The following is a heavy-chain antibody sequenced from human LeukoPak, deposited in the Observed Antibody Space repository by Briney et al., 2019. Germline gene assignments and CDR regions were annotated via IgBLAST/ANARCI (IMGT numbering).Heavy chain of an antibody. Sequence: PGGSLRLPCAASGFIFSSYSMNWVRQAPGKGLVWVSRINSDGSSTSYADSVKGRFTISRDNAKNTLYLQMNSLRAEDTAVYYCARDYGGISHIMYYFDYWGQGTLVTVSS. CDR2: INSDGSST. V-gene: IGHV3-74*01. J-gene: IGHJ4*02. D-gene: IGHD2-15*01. CDR1: GFIFSSYS. CDR3: ARDYGGISHIMYYFDY.